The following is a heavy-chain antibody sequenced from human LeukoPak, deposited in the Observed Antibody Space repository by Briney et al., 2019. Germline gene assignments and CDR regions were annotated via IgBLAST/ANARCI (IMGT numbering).Heavy chain of an antibody. CDR3: ARAYDILTGYYVF. Sequence: GGSLRLSCAASGFTFNYYGIHWVRQAPGKGLEWVAVISYDGSNKYYADSVKGRFTISRDNSKNTLYLQMNSLRAEDTAVYYCARAYDILTGYYVFWGQGTLVTVSS. CDR1: GFTFNYYG. J-gene: IGHJ4*02. V-gene: IGHV3-30*03. D-gene: IGHD3-9*01. CDR2: ISYDGSNK.